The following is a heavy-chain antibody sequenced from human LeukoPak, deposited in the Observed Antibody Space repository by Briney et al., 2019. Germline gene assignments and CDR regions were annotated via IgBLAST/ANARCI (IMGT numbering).Heavy chain of an antibody. V-gene: IGHV1-3*01. CDR2: INPVNGDI. J-gene: IGHJ4*02. Sequence: ASVKVSCKASGYTFTNYAMHWVRQAPGQRLEWMGWINPVNGDIKYSQKFQGRVTITRDTSASTAYMELSSLRSEDTAVYYCARTYYDYVWGSYRFWGQGTLVTVSP. CDR3: ARTYYDYVWGSYRF. D-gene: IGHD3-16*02. CDR1: GYTFTNYA.